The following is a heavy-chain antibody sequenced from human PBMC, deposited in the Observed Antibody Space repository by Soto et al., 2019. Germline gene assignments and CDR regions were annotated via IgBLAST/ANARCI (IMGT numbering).Heavy chain of an antibody. CDR1: GFTFSSYA. Sequence: GGSLRLSCAASGFTFSSYAMHWVRQAPGKGLEWVAVISYDGSNKYYADSVKGRFTISRDNSKNTLYLQMNSLRAEDTAVYYCARPMGNYYGSGSNFDYWGQGTLVTVSS. J-gene: IGHJ4*02. CDR2: ISYDGSNK. CDR3: ARPMGNYYGSGSNFDY. D-gene: IGHD3-10*01. V-gene: IGHV3-30-3*01.